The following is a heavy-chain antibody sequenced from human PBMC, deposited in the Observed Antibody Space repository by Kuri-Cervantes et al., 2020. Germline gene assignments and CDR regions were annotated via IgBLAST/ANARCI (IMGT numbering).Heavy chain of an antibody. CDR1: GGTFSSHG. D-gene: IGHD3-22*01. J-gene: IGHJ5*02. Sequence: SVKVSCKASGGTFSSHGLSWVRQAPGQGLEWMGGIIPVFGTTNYAQKFQGRITITMDESTSTAYMELSRLTSEDTAVHYCARDQGSIGYSQWFDPWGQGTLVTVSS. CDR2: IIPVFGTT. V-gene: IGHV1-69*05. CDR3: ARDQGSIGYSQWFDP.